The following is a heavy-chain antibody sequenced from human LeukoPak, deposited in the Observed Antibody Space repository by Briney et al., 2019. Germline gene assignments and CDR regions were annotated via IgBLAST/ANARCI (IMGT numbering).Heavy chain of an antibody. CDR1: GFTFDAYE. CDR2: ISGSGRTI. CDR3: ARDPVAPEYSSSWSYYYMDV. J-gene: IGHJ6*03. D-gene: IGHD6-13*01. V-gene: IGHV3-48*03. Sequence: GGSLRLSCAASGFTFDAYEINWVRQAPGKGLEWVSYISGSGRTIYYADSVKGRFTISWDNSKNTLYLQMNSLRAEDTAVYYCARDPVAPEYSSSWSYYYMDVWGKGTTVTVSS.